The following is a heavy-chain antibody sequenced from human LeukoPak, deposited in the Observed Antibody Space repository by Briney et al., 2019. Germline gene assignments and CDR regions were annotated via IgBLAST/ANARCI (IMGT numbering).Heavy chain of an antibody. J-gene: IGHJ4*02. CDR1: GFSFSSYW. D-gene: IGHD3-10*01. CDR3: AKAGSISNFDY. CDR2: ISYDGSNK. V-gene: IGHV3-30*18. Sequence: GGSLRLSCAASGFSFSSYWMSWVRQAPGKGLEWVAVISYDGSNKYYADSVKGRFTISRDNSKNTLYLQMNSLRAEDTAVYYCAKAGSISNFDYWGQGTLVTVSS.